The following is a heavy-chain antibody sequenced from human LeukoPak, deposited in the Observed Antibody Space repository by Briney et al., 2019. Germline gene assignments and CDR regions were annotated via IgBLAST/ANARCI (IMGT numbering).Heavy chain of an antibody. CDR3: AKRREENYYRSGSYLD. D-gene: IGHD3-10*01. Sequence: GGSLRLSCAASGFNFRGYAMSWVRQAPGKGLEWVSEITGSGGTTYYADSVKGRFTISRDNSKKTLYLQMNSLRAEDTAVYYCAKRREENYYRSGSYLDWGQGTLVTVSS. CDR2: ITGSGGTT. CDR1: GFNFRGYA. J-gene: IGHJ4*02. V-gene: IGHV3-23*01.